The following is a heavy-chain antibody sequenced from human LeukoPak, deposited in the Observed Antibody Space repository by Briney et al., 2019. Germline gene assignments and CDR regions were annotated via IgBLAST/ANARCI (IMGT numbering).Heavy chain of an antibody. D-gene: IGHD6-19*01. Sequence: SETLPLTCTVSGGSVSSGSYYWSWIRQPPGKGLEWIGYIYYSGSTNYNPSLKSRVTISVDTSKNQFSLKLSSVTAADTAVYYCASLGYSSGWSLTDYWGQGTLVTVSS. CDR1: GGSVSSGSYY. CDR2: IYYSGST. CDR3: ASLGYSSGWSLTDY. V-gene: IGHV4-61*01. J-gene: IGHJ4*02.